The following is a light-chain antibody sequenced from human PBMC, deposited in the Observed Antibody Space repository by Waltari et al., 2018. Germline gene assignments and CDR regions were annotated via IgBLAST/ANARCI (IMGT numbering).Light chain of an antibody. J-gene: IGLJ2*01. Sequence: QSALTQPASVSGSPGQSITISCTGSSSDDGTYDYVSWYQQQPGKAPKLVIYEVNNLPSGISNRFSGSKSCNTASLTISGLQAEDEADFYCSTYVSSSTLVVFGGGTRLPVL. V-gene: IGLV2-14*01. CDR3: STYVSSSTLVV. CDR2: EVN. CDR1: SSDDGTYDY.